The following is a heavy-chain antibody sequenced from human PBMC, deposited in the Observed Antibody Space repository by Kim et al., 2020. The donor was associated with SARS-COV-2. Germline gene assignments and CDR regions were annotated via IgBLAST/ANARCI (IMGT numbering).Heavy chain of an antibody. CDR2: IYYSGNT. D-gene: IGHD3-3*01. Sequence: SETLSLTCTVSGGSVSSGSYFWSWIQQPPGKGLEWIGYIYYSGNTNYNPSLKSRVTMSVDTSKNQFSLKLRSVTAADTAVYYCARAPNDFWSGYPYYFDYCGQATLVTVS. J-gene: IGHJ4*02. CDR1: GGSVSSGSYF. V-gene: IGHV4-61*01. CDR3: ARAPNDFWSGYPYYFDY.